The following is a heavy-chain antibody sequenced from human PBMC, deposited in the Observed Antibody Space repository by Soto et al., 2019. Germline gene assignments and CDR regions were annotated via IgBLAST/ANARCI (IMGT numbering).Heavy chain of an antibody. J-gene: IGHJ4*02. CDR3: ARDASGSSGWYGGFDY. D-gene: IGHD6-19*01. CDR2: ISAYNGNT. CDR1: GYTFTSYG. V-gene: IGHV1-18*01. Sequence: QVQLVQSGAEVKKPGASVKVSCKASGYTFTSYGISWVRQAPGQGLEWMGWISAYNGNTNYAQKLQGRVTMTTDTXTXXADMELRSLRSDDTAVYYCARDASGSSGWYGGFDYWGQGTLVTVSS.